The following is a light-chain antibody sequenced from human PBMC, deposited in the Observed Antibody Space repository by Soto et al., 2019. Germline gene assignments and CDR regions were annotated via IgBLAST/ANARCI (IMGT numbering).Light chain of an antibody. V-gene: IGLV7-43*01. CDR2: STS. Sequence: QAVVTQESSLTVSPGGTVTLTCASSTGAVTSGYYPNWFQQKPGQAPRAPIYSTSNKHSWTPARFSGSLLGGKAALTLSGVQPEDEAEYYCLLYYGGADVFGTGTKVTVL. CDR3: LLYYGGADV. J-gene: IGLJ1*01. CDR1: TGAVTSGYY.